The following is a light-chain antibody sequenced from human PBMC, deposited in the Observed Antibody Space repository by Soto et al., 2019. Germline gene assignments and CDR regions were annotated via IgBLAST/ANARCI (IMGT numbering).Light chain of an antibody. CDR3: CQFTTIAGVVV. J-gene: IGLJ3*02. CDR1: SSDVGGYDY. CDR2: DVS. Sequence: QSALTQPASVSGSPGQSITISCIGTSSDVGGYDYVSWYRQHPGKAPKLMIYDVSNRASGVSNRFSGSKSENRASLTISGPQAENEADYYCCQFTTIAGVVVFGGGTMLTVL. V-gene: IGLV2-14*01.